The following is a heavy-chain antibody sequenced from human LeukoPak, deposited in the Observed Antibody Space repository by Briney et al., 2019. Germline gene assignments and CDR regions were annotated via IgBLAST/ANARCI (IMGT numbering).Heavy chain of an antibody. J-gene: IGHJ3*02. CDR2: MNPNSGNT. CDR3: VEVGFGDAFDI. V-gene: IGHV1-8*01. CDR1: GYTFTSYD. Sequence: ASVKVSCKAAGYTFTSYDINWVRQATGQGLEWMGWMNPNSGNTGYAQKFQGRVTMTRNTSISTAYMELSSLRSEDTAVYYCVEVGFGDAFDIWGQGTMVTVSS. D-gene: IGHD3-16*01.